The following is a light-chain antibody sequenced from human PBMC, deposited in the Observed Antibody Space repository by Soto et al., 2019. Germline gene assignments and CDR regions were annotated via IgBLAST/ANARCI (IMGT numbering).Light chain of an antibody. CDR1: QSVSSD. CDR3: QQYNNWPLT. J-gene: IGKJ4*01. Sequence: EIVMTQSPATLSVSPGERATLSCRASQSVSSDLAWYQQKPGQASRLLIYGASTRATGIPARFSGSGSGTEFTLIFSSLQSEDFAVYYCQQYNNWPLTFGGGTKVDIK. V-gene: IGKV3-15*01. CDR2: GAS.